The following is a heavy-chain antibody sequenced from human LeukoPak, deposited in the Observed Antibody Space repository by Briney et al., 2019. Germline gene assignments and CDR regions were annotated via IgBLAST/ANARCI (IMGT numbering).Heavy chain of an antibody. V-gene: IGHV4-38-2*01. CDR2: IYRSGST. Sequence: SETLSLTCAVSGYSISSGYYWGWIRHPPGKGLEWIGSIYRSGSTYYNPSLKSRVTISVDTSKNPFSLKLSSVTAADTAVYYCARVFPTGHYYYMDVWGKGTTVTVSS. CDR1: GYSISSGYY. J-gene: IGHJ6*03. D-gene: IGHD1-14*01. CDR3: ARVFPTGHYYYMDV.